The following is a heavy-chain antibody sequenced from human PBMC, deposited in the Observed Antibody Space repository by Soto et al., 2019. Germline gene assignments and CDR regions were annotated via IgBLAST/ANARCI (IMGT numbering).Heavy chain of an antibody. CDR2: IIPILGTG. CDR1: VGTFPSAT. CDR3: AREDGSYNMGTFPFYYMDV. D-gene: IGHD3-10*01. Sequence: QVQLVQSGPEVKKSGSSVKVSCKLSVGTFPSATISWVRQAPGQGLEWMGRIIPILGTGNYAQKFQGRITFTEDKSTNTGYMELSSLTSEDTAVYFCAREDGSYNMGTFPFYYMDVWGNGTTVTVSS. J-gene: IGHJ6*03. V-gene: IGHV1-69*08.